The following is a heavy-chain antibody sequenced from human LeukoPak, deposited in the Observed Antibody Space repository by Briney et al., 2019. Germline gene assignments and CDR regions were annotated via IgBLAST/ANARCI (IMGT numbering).Heavy chain of an antibody. J-gene: IGHJ4*02. D-gene: IGHD3-10*01. CDR3: ASGTFLVRGAPGY. V-gene: IGHV3-30*02. Sequence: GGSLRLSCVASGFTFSHYGLHWVRQAPGKGLEWVAFIPYDGSNEYYADSVKGRFTISRDNSKNTLYLQMNSLRADDTAVYYCASGTFLVRGAPGYWGRGTLVTVSS. CDR1: GFTFSHYG. CDR2: IPYDGSNE.